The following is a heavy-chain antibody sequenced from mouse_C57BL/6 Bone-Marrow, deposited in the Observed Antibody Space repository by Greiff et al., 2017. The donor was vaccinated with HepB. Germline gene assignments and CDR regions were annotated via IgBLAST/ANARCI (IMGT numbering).Heavy chain of an antibody. D-gene: IGHD1-1*01. CDR3: AREEDYYGSSYEGFAY. J-gene: IGHJ3*01. CDR2: IYPRSGNT. V-gene: IGHV1-81*01. Sequence: VQLKQSGAELARPGASVKLSCKASGYTFTSYGISWVKQRTGQGLEWIGEIYPRSGNTYYNEKFKGKATLTADKSSSTAYMELRSLTSEDSAVYFCAREEDYYGSSYEGFAYWGQGTLVTVSA. CDR1: GYTFTSYG.